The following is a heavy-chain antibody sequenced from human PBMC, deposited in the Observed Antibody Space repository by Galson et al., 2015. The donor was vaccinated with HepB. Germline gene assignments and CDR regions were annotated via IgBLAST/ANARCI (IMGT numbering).Heavy chain of an antibody. CDR3: ARASPFKDIVVVVAALWLTDAFDI. CDR1: GFTFSSYG. Sequence: SLRLSCAASGFTFSSYGMHWVRQAPGKGLEWVAVIWYDGSNKYYADSVKGRFTISRDNSKNTLYLQMNSLRAEDTAVYYCARASPFKDIVVVVAALWLTDAFDIWGQGTMVTVSS. D-gene: IGHD2-15*01. CDR2: IWYDGSNK. J-gene: IGHJ3*02. V-gene: IGHV3-33*01.